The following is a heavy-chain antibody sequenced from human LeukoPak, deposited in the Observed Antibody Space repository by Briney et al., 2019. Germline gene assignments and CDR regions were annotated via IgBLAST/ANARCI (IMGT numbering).Heavy chain of an antibody. CDR3: SRSWYPYSLSSIRAFDI. V-gene: IGHV4-4*02. CDR1: GGSISSSNW. J-gene: IGHJ3*02. D-gene: IGHD6-6*01. CDR2: IYYSESA. Sequence: SGTLSLTCAVSGGSISSSNWWSWVRQPPGKGLEWIGSIYYSESAYYNPSLKSRVTISGDTSKNQFSLKLSSVTAADTAVYYCSRSWYPYSLSSIRAFDIWGQGTMVTVSS.